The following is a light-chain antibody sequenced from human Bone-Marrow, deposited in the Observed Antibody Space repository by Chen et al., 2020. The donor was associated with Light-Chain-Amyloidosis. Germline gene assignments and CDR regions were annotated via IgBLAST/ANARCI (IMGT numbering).Light chain of an antibody. Sequence: SYVLTQPSSVSVAPGQTATIASGGNNVGSTSVHWYQQTPGQAPLLFVYDDSDRPSGIPERLSGSDSGNTATLTISRVEAGDEADYYCQVWDRSRDRPVFGGGTKLTVL. CDR2: DDS. CDR3: QVWDRSRDRPV. J-gene: IGLJ3*02. CDR1: NVGSTS. V-gene: IGLV3-21*02.